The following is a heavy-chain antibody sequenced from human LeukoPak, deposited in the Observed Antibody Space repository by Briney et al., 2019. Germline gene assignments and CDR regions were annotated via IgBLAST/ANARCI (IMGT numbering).Heavy chain of an antibody. D-gene: IGHD4-23*01. CDR3: ASGNPGAYFDY. Sequence: PGGFLRLSCAASGFTFSSYWMSWVRQAPGKGLEWVANIKQDGSEKYYVDSVKGRFTISRDNAKNSLYLQMNSLRAEDTAVYYCASGNPGAYFDYWGQGTLVTVSS. V-gene: IGHV3-7*01. CDR1: GFTFSSYW. J-gene: IGHJ4*02. CDR2: IKQDGSEK.